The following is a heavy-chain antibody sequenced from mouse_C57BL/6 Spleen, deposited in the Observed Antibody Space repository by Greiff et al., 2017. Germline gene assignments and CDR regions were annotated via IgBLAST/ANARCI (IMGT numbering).Heavy chain of an antibody. V-gene: IGHV5-17*01. CDR2: ISSGSSTI. Sequence: VPLKESGGGLVKPGGSLKLSCAASGFTFSDYGMHWVRQAPEKGLEWVAYISSGSSTIYYADTVKGRFTISRDNAKNNLFLQMTSLRSEDTAMYYGARDGKLFYYAMDYWGQGTSVTVSS. J-gene: IGHJ4*01. CDR1: GFTFSDYG. CDR3: ARDGKLFYYAMDY. D-gene: IGHD2-1*01.